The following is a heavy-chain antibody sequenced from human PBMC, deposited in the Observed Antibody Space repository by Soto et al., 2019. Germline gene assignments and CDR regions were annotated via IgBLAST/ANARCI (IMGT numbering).Heavy chain of an antibody. Sequence: ASVKVSCKTSGGTFSSHAINWVRQAPGQGLEWMGGIIPMFGTTNHAQKFKGRVTISADESTSTAYMELSSLRSEDAAVYYCERDDINGSSWYFWFDTWGQGTLVTVSS. V-gene: IGHV1-69*13. CDR3: ERDDINGSSWYFWFDT. CDR1: GGTFSSHA. CDR2: IIPMFGTT. J-gene: IGHJ5*02. D-gene: IGHD6-13*01.